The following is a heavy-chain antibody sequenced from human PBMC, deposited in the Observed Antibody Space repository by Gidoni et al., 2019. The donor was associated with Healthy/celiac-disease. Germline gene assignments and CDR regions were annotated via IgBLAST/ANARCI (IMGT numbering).Heavy chain of an antibody. CDR2: ISSSSSYI. V-gene: IGHV3-21*01. Sequence: EVQLVESGGGLVKPGGSLRFSCAASGFTSSSYSMNWVRQAPGKGLGWVSSISSSSSYIYYADSVKGRFTISRDNAKNSLYLQMNSLRAEDTAVYYCARDLGSSGWIDAFDIWGQGTMVTVSS. CDR1: GFTSSSYS. J-gene: IGHJ3*02. CDR3: ARDLGSSGWIDAFDI. D-gene: IGHD6-19*01.